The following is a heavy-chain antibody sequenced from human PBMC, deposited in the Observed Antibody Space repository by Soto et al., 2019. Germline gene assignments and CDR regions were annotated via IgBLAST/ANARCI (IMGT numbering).Heavy chain of an antibody. D-gene: IGHD2-15*01. CDR1: GYTFTSYY. Sequence: QVQLVQSGAEVKKPGASVKVSCKASGYTFTSYYMHWVRQAPGQGLEWMGIINPSGGSTSYAQKFQGRATMTRDTSTSTVYMELSSLRSDDTAVYYCARDPDCSGGSCYSENDYWGQGTLVTVSS. V-gene: IGHV1-46*01. CDR3: ARDPDCSGGSCYSENDY. CDR2: INPSGGST. J-gene: IGHJ4*02.